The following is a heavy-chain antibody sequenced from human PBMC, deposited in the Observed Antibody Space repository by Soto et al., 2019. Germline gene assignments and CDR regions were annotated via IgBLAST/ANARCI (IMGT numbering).Heavy chain of an antibody. CDR3: ATVMITFGGVRPRNAFDI. CDR2: IYYSGST. D-gene: IGHD3-16*01. CDR1: GGSISSYY. Sequence: SETLSLTCTVSGGSISSYYWSWIRQPPGKGLEWIGYIYYSGSTNYNPSLKSRVTISVDTSKNQFSLKLSSVTVADTAVYYCATVMITFGGVRPRNAFDIWGQGTMVTVSS. J-gene: IGHJ3*02. V-gene: IGHV4-59*08.